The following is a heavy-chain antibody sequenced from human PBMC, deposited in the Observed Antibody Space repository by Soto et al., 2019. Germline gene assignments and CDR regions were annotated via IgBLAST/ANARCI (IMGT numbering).Heavy chain of an antibody. CDR2: IYYSGST. CDR3: ARLLSPRITMIVVDLTPNYYYGMDV. Sequence: PSETLSLTCTVSGGSISSSSYYWGWIRQPPGKGLEWIGSIYYSGSTYYNPSLKSRVTISVDTSKNQFSLKLSSVTAADTAVYYCARLLSPRITMIVVDLTPNYYYGMDVWGQGTTVTVSS. V-gene: IGHV4-39*01. CDR1: GGSISSSSYY. J-gene: IGHJ6*02. D-gene: IGHD3-22*01.